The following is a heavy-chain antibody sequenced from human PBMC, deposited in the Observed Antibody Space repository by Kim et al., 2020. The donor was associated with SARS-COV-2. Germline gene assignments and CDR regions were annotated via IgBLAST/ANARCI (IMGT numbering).Heavy chain of an antibody. Sequence: GGSLRLSCVASGFPFSSYWMTWVRQAPGKGLEWVARINQDGTDKYYVDSVEGRFTISRDNAKKSLFLQMNSLRADDTATYYCASGGFKYGDYWGQGTLV. CDR2: INQDGTDK. CDR3: ASGGFKYGDY. J-gene: IGHJ4*02. CDR1: GFPFSSYW. D-gene: IGHD3-16*01. V-gene: IGHV3-7*01.